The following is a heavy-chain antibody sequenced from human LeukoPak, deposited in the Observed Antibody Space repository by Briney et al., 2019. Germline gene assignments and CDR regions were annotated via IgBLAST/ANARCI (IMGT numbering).Heavy chain of an antibody. J-gene: IGHJ6*02. V-gene: IGHV3-30-3*01. D-gene: IGHD2-15*01. CDR1: GFTFSSYA. CDR2: ISYDGSNK. CDR3: ARALRGDYYGMDV. Sequence: GGSLRLSCAASGFTFSSYAMHWVRQAPGKGLEWVAVISYDGSNKYYADSVKGRFTISRDNSKNTLYLQMNSLRAEDTAVYYCARALRGDYYGMDVWGQGTTVTVSS.